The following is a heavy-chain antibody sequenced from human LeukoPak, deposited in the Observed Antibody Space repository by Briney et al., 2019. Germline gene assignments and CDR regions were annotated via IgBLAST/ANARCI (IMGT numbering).Heavy chain of an antibody. CDR3: AKIFRLRRVDP. J-gene: IGHJ5*02. CDR2: IYINGTT. Sequence: PSETLSVTCTVSGGSIRDYSWSGPRRPAGRELEWIGHIYINGTTNYSPSLKSRVTMSVDTSKNQFSLRLNSVTAADTAVYYCAKIFRLRRVDPWGQGTLVTVSS. V-gene: IGHV4-4*07. D-gene: IGHD2-15*01. CDR1: GGSIRDYS.